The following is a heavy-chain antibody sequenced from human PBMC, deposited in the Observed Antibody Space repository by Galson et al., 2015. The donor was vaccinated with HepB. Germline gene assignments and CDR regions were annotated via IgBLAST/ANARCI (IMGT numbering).Heavy chain of an antibody. V-gene: IGHV1-3*01. D-gene: IGHD1-26*01. CDR2: INAGNGNT. J-gene: IGHJ4*02. CDR1: GYTFTNYA. Sequence: SVKVSCKASGYTFTNYAIHWVRQAPGQRLDWMVWINAGNGNTKYSQKFQGRVTITRDTSASTAYMELSSLRSEDAAVYYCASLSGSYATAFDYWGQGTLVTVSS. CDR3: ASLSGSYATAFDY.